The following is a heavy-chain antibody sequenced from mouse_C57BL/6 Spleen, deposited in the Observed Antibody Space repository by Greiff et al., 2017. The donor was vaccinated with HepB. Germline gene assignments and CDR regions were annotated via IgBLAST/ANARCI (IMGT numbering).Heavy chain of an antibody. V-gene: IGHV1-80*01. D-gene: IGHD1-1*01. CDR3: AKEGGITTVVNYAMEY. CDR2: IYPGDGDP. Sequence: VQLQQSGAELVKPGASAMISCKASGYAFRRCWLIGVKQRPCKGLEWIGQIYPGDGDPNYNGKFKGKATLTADKSASTAHMQLSSLTSEDSAVYYCAKEGGITTVVNYAMEYWGQGTSDTVSS. J-gene: IGHJ4*01. CDR1: GYAFRRCW.